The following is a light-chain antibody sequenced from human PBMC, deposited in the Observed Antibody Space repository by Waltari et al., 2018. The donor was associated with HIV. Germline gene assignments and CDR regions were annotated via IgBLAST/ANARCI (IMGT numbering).Light chain of an antibody. CDR2: YDS. CDR3: QVWDSSSDHVV. CDR1: NIGSKS. J-gene: IGLJ2*01. Sequence: SYVLTQPPSVSVAPGKTAMITCGGNNIGSKSVYWYQQKPGEAPVLVIYYDSDRPSGSPGRFSGSNSGNTATLTISRVEAGDEADYCCQVWDSSSDHVVFGGGTKLTVL. V-gene: IGLV3-21*04.